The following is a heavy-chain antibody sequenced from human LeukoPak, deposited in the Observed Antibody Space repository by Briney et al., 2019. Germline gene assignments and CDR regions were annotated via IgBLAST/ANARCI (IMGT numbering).Heavy chain of an antibody. CDR1: GYSISSSNW. J-gene: IGHJ4*02. Sequence: SETLPLTCAVSGYSISSSNWWGWIRQPPGKGLEWIGYIYYSGSTYYNPSLKSRVTISVDTSKNQFSLKLSSVTAADTAVYYCARDLGYYYGSGSYGHWGQGTLVTVSS. CDR3: ARDLGYYYGSGSYGH. D-gene: IGHD3-10*01. CDR2: IYYSGST. V-gene: IGHV4-28*03.